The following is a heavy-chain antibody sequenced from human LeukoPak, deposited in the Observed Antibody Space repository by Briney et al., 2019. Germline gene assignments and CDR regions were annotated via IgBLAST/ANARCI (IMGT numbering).Heavy chain of an antibody. J-gene: IGHJ4*02. V-gene: IGHV4-38-2*02. CDR3: TSVRGDPRYYFDY. CDR2: IYHNGNI. CDR1: RYSISGGYY. D-gene: IGHD3-10*01. Sequence: PSETLSLTCTVSRYSISGGYYWGWVRQPPGKGLEWIASIYHNGNIFYNPSLQSRVTMSVDTSKNQFSLNLRSVTAADTAVYYCTSVRGDPRYYFDYWGQGTLVTVSS.